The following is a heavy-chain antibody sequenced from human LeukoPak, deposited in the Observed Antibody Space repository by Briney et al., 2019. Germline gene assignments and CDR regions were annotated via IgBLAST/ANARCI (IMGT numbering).Heavy chain of an antibody. CDR3: ARDDCSSISCYHNWFDP. V-gene: IGHV3-7*01. Sequence: GGSLRLSCAASGFTFSSYWMSRVRQAPGKGLEWVANIKQDGSEKYYVDSVKGRFTIYRDNAKNSLYLQMNSLRAEDTAVYYCARDDCSSISCYHNWFDPWGQGTLVTVSS. CDR2: IKQDGSEK. D-gene: IGHD2-2*01. CDR1: GFTFSSYW. J-gene: IGHJ5*02.